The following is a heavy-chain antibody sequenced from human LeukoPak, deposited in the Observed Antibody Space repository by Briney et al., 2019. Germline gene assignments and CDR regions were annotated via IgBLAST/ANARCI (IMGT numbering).Heavy chain of an antibody. V-gene: IGHV3-23*01. Sequence: GGSLSLSCSASGLPFSNYGVSWVRKTPGQGLEWVSSIIEEGDTTYYADAVRGRFTISRDNSKSIVYLQMSSLRVEDTAIYYCARLSEPSWGQGTLVTVSS. CDR1: GLPFSNYG. J-gene: IGHJ1*01. CDR3: ARLSEPS. D-gene: IGHD1-14*01. CDR2: IIEEGDTT.